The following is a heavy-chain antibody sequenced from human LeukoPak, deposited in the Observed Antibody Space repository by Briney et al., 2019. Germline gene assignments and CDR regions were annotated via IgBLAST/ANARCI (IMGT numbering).Heavy chain of an antibody. J-gene: IGHJ4*02. CDR1: GFTFSSYA. Sequence: GGSLRLSCAASGFTFSSYAMSWVRQAPGKGLEWVANIKQDGNEKYYVDSVKGRFTISRDNARNSVSLQMDSLRAEDTAVYYCASLEMTTIFTYDYWGQGTLVTVSS. V-gene: IGHV3-7*01. D-gene: IGHD5-24*01. CDR2: IKQDGNEK. CDR3: ASLEMTTIFTYDY.